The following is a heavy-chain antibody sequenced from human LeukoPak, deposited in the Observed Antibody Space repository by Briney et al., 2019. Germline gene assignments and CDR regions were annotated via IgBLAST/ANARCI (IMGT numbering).Heavy chain of an antibody. CDR1: GFTLSGYH. CDR3: ARLPTRNNHLVHTSWDSFDI. Sequence: GGSLRLSCTDSGFTLSGYHMNWVRQAPGKGLEWVSYISISGDSIYYTDPMKRRFTIFRDNAKSSLYLQMRSLRAEDTAVYYCARLPTRNNHLVHTSWDSFDIWDRGTMVTVSS. J-gene: IGHJ3*02. CDR2: ISISGDSI. D-gene: IGHD1-14*01. V-gene: IGHV3-48*01.